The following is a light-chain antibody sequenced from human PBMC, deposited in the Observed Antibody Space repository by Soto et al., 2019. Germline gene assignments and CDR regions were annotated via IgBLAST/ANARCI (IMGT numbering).Light chain of an antibody. Sequence: DIQMTQSPTSLSASVGDRVTITCRASQGIRNFVAWYQQKPGKAPKLLIYAASTLQSGVPSRFSGSGSGTYFTLTINILQPEDVATYSCQKYSSVPVFGPGTKVEIK. CDR1: QGIRNF. V-gene: IGKV1-27*01. CDR2: AAS. CDR3: QKYSSVPV. J-gene: IGKJ3*01.